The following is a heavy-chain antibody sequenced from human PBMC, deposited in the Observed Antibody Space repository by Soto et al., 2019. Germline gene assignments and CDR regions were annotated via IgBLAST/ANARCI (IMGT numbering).Heavy chain of an antibody. V-gene: IGHV4-59*12. D-gene: IGHD6-13*01. Sequence: SETLSLTCTVSGGSISSYYWSWIRQPPGKGLEWIGYSYYSGGTNYNPSLKSRVTISVDTSKNQFSLKLSSVTAVDTSVYYCARESRSWYGSIWDYWGQGTLVTVSS. CDR2: SYYSGGT. J-gene: IGHJ4*02. CDR3: ARESRSWYGSIWDY. CDR1: GGSISSYY.